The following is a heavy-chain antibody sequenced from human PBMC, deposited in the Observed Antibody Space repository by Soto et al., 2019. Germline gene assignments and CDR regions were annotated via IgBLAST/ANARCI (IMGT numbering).Heavy chain of an antibody. D-gene: IGHD3-22*01. J-gene: IGHJ6*02. CDR2: ISYDGSNK. CDR1: GFTFSSYT. V-gene: IGHV3-30-3*01. Sequence: GGSLRLSCAASGFTFSSYTMHLVRQAPGKGLEWVAVISYDGSNKYYADLVRGRFTISRDNSRNTLFLQMNSLRAEDTAVYYCARDLRYYDSSGYMDVWGQGTTVTVSS. CDR3: ARDLRYYDSSGYMDV.